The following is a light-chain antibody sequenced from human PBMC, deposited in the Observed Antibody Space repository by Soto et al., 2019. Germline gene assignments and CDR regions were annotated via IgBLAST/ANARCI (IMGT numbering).Light chain of an antibody. CDR2: DAS. J-gene: IGKJ1*01. CDR3: LQVYTFPRT. V-gene: IGKV1-5*01. CDR1: QSVSNV. Sequence: VHVPESPSILLDHIGERKPISCLANQSVSNVLAWYQQKPGKAPKLLIYDASTLESGVPSRFRGSGSGTEFTLTINSLQPEDFASYFCLQVYTFPRTFGLGTKVDIK.